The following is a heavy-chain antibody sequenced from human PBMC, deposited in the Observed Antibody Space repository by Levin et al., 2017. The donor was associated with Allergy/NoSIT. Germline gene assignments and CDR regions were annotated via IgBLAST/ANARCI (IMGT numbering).Heavy chain of an antibody. Sequence: PSETLSLTCTVSGGSISSYYWSWIRQPPGKGLEWIGYIYYSGSTNYNPSLKSRVTISVDTSKNQFSLKLSSVTAADTAVYYCARGGTWHDAFDIWGQGTMVTVSS. D-gene: IGHD1/OR15-1a*01. J-gene: IGHJ3*02. CDR3: ARGGTWHDAFDI. V-gene: IGHV4-59*01. CDR1: GGSISSYY. CDR2: IYYSGST.